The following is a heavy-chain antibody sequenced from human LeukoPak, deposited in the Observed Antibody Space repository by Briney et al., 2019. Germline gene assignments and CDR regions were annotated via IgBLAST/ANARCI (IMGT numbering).Heavy chain of an antibody. CDR3: ARTTVTTRRWRSIDY. D-gene: IGHD4-17*01. V-gene: IGHV1-69*13. Sequence: SVKVSCKASGGTFSSYAVSWVRQAPGQGLEWMGGIIPIFGTANYAQKFQGRVTITADESTSTAYMELSSLRSEDTAVYYCARTTVTTRRWRSIDYWGQGTLVTVSS. J-gene: IGHJ4*02. CDR2: IIPIFGTA. CDR1: GGTFSSYA.